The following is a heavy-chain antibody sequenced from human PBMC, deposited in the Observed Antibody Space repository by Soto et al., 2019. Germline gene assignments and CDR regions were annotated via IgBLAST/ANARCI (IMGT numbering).Heavy chain of an antibody. CDR2: IYYSGST. D-gene: IGHD6-13*01. CDR1: GGSISSYY. V-gene: IGHV4-59*08. CDR3: ARTPIAAAGPEVAYYYYYYYMDV. Sequence: SETLSLTCTVSGGSISSYYWSWIRQPPGKGLEWIGYIYYSGSTNYNPSLKSRVTISVDTSKNQFSLKLSSVTAADTAVYYCARTPIAAAGPEVAYYYYYYYMDVWGKGTTVTVSS. J-gene: IGHJ6*03.